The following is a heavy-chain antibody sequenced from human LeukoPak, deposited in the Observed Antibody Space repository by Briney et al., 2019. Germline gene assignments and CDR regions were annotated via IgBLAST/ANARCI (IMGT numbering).Heavy chain of an antibody. CDR2: IIPIFGTA. J-gene: IGHJ3*02. Sequence: SVEVSCKASGGTFSSYAISWVRQAPGQGLEWMGGIIPIFGTANYAQKFQGRVTITTDESTSTAYMELSSLRSEDTAVYYCASRGGSGSFDAFDIWGQGTMVTVSS. CDR1: GGTFSSYA. CDR3: ASRGGSGSFDAFDI. D-gene: IGHD3-10*01. V-gene: IGHV1-69*05.